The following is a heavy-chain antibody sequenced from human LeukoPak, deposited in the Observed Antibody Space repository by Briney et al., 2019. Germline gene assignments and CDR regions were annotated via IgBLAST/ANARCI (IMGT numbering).Heavy chain of an antibody. J-gene: IGHJ6*03. CDR2: IKQDGSEK. CDR3: ARGGSGWYSNYYYMDV. CDR1: GFTFSSYW. Sequence: PGGSLRLSCAASGFTFSSYWMSWVRQAPGKGLEWVANIKQDGSEKYYVDPVKGRFTISRDNAKNSLYLQMNSLRAEDTAVYYCARGGSGWYSNYYYMDVWGKGTTVTVSS. V-gene: IGHV3-7*01. D-gene: IGHD6-19*01.